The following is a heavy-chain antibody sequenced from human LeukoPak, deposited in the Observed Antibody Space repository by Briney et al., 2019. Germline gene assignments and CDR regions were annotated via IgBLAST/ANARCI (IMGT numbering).Heavy chain of an antibody. CDR2: ISYDGSNK. D-gene: IGHD3-10*01. V-gene: IGHV3-30*04. CDR3: ARDYAHYSHYDY. CDR1: GFTFSSYA. J-gene: IGHJ4*02. Sequence: GGSLRLSCAASGFTFSSYAMHWVRQAPGKGLEWVAVISYDGSNKYYADSVKGRFTISRDNSKNTLYLQMNSLRAEDTAVYYCARDYAHYSHYDYWGQGTLVTVSS.